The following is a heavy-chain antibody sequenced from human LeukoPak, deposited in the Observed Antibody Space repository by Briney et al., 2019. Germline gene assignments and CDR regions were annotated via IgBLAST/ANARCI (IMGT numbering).Heavy chain of an antibody. J-gene: IGHJ5*02. CDR1: GFTFSSYW. Sequence: GGSLRLSCAASGFTFSSYWMSWVRQAPGKGLEWVANMNLDGSEKYYVDSVKGRFTISRDNAKNSLYLQMNSLRAEDTAVYYCAKDYGDYFGWFDPWGQGTLVTVSS. CDR2: MNLDGSEK. D-gene: IGHD4-17*01. CDR3: AKDYGDYFGWFDP. V-gene: IGHV3-7*03.